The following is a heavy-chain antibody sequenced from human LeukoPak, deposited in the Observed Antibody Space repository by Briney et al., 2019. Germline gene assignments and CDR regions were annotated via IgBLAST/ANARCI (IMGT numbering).Heavy chain of an antibody. CDR2: ISGSGIST. J-gene: IGHJ5*01. V-gene: IGHV3-48*02. CDR1: GFIFSNNS. CDR3: ARKFAS. Sequence: GGSLRLSCAASGFIFSNNSMNWVRQAPGKGLEWVSYISGSGISTSYADSVKGRFTISRDNAKNSLFLLMNSLRDEDTAVYYCARKFASWGQGTLVTVSS.